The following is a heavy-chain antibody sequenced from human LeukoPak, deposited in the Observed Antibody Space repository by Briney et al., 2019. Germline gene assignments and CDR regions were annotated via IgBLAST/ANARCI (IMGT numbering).Heavy chain of an antibody. CDR3: ARVDYSDSSRHFDY. CDR1: GESFSGYY. J-gene: IGHJ4*02. Sequence: SETLYLTCAVYGESFSGYYWAWIRQPPGQGLEWIGEINHTGRTNYKPSLKSRVTISVDSSKNQFSLRLNSVTAADTAVYYCARVDYSDSSRHFDYWGQGTLVTVSS. V-gene: IGHV4-34*01. CDR2: INHTGRT. D-gene: IGHD4-11*01.